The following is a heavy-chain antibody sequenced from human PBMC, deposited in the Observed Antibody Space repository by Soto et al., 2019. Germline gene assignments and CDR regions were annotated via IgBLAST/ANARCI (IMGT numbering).Heavy chain of an antibody. J-gene: IGHJ4*02. D-gene: IGHD3-3*01. CDR3: ARDSSPYYDFWSGFYTYFDY. CDR1: WFTFRRHW. Sequence: GGALMLSFAVSWFTFRRHWMHLVRQAPGEGLGWVYRINSNGSSTNYADSVKGRFTISSDNAKNTLYLQMNSLGADDTAVYYCARDSSPYYDFWSGFYTYFDYWGQGALVTVSS. CDR2: INSNGSST. V-gene: IGHV3-74*01.